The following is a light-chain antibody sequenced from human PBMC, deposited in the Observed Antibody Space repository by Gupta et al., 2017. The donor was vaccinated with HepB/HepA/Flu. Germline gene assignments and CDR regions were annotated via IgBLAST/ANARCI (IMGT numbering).Light chain of an antibody. CDR3: MQALQSTWT. V-gene: IGKV2-28*01. CDR2: LGS. J-gene: IGKJ1*01. CDR1: QSLLHSNGYNY. Sequence: SPLPLRDTSGARAHISCRSSQSLLHSNGYNYLDWYLQKPGQSPQLLIYLGSNRASGVPDRFSGSGSGTDFTLKISRVEAEDVGVYYCMQALQSTWTFGQGTKVEIK.